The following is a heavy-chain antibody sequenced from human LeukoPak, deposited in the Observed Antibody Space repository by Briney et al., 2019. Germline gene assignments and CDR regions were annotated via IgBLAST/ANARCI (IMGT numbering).Heavy chain of an antibody. V-gene: IGHV1-18*01. CDR3: ARVPPYDSSGYRFDY. D-gene: IGHD3-22*01. J-gene: IGHJ4*02. Sequence: ASVKVSCKASGYTFTSYGISWVRQAPGQGLEWMGWISAYNGKTNYAQKLQGRVTMTTDTSTSTAYMELRSLRSDDTAVYYCARVPPYDSSGYRFDYWGQGTLVTVSS. CDR1: GYTFTSYG. CDR2: ISAYNGKT.